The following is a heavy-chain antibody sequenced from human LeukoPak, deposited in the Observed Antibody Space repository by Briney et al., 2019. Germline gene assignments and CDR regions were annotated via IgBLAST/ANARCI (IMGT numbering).Heavy chain of an antibody. CDR2: INPNSGGT. J-gene: IGHJ4*02. CDR1: GYTFTSYG. CDR3: ARGLGFGELSRFDY. V-gene: IGHV1-2*02. D-gene: IGHD3-10*01. Sequence: ASVKVSCKASGYTFTSYGISWVRQAPGQGLEWMGWINPNSGGTNYAQKFQGRVTMTRDTSISTAYMELSRLRSDDTAVYYCARGLGFGELSRFDYWGQGTLVTVSS.